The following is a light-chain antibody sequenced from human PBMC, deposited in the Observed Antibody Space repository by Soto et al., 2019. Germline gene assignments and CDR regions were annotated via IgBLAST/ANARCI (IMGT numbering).Light chain of an antibody. Sequence: DIQMTQSPSSLSASVGDRLTITCRASQTVGIYLNWFQHKSGKAPKLLIYTASSLRSGVPSRFSGSGSGTDFTLTISCLQPEDFATYYCQQTYSTPLTFGGGTKVEI. CDR2: TAS. V-gene: IGKV1-39*01. J-gene: IGKJ4*01. CDR1: QTVGIY. CDR3: QQTYSTPLT.